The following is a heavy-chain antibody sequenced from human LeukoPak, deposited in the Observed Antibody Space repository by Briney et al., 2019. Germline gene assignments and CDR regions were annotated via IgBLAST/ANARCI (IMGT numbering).Heavy chain of an antibody. D-gene: IGHD6-13*01. Sequence: GGSLRLSCSASGFTFSSYAMHWVRQAPGKGLEYVSAISSSGGRTYYADSVRGRFTISRDNSKNTLYLQMSSLRAEDTAVYYCVKGRYSNSWYSSDYWGQGTLVSVSS. V-gene: IGHV3-64D*09. CDR1: GFTFSSYA. CDR3: VKGRYSNSWYSSDY. CDR2: ISSSGGRT. J-gene: IGHJ4*02.